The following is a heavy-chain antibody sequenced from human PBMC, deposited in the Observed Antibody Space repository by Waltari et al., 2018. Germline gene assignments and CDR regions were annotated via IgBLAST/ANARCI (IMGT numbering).Heavy chain of an antibody. J-gene: IGHJ3*02. V-gene: IGHV3-7*01. Sequence: PASGFTLSSYWMSWVRQAPGKGLEWVANIKKDGSEENYVDTVRGRFTISRDNDKNSLYLQMNSLRPEDTAVYYCARDQWFAFDIWGQGTMVTVSS. D-gene: IGHD3-22*01. CDR1: GFTLSSYW. CDR3: ARDQWFAFDI. CDR2: IKKDGSEE.